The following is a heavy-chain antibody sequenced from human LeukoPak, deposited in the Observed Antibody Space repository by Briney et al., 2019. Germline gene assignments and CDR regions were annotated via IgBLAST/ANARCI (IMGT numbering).Heavy chain of an antibody. CDR1: GYTFTGYY. Sequence: ASVKVSCKASGYTFTGYYMHWVRPAPGQGFERMGWINPNSGGTNYAQKFQGRVTMTRDTSISTAYMELSRLRSDDTAVYYCARGISSDYYGSGIPFDYWGQGTLVTVSS. CDR2: INPNSGGT. J-gene: IGHJ4*02. D-gene: IGHD3-10*01. V-gene: IGHV1-2*02. CDR3: ARGISSDYYGSGIPFDY.